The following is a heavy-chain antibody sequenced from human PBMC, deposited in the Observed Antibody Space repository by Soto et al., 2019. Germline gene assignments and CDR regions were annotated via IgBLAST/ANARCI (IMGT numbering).Heavy chain of an antibody. CDR3: ARDRGYSSSWYEGGFDY. D-gene: IGHD6-13*01. Sequence: GSLRLSCAASGFTVSSNYMSWVRQAPGKGLEWVSVIYSGGSTYYADSVKGRFTISRDNSKNTLYLQMNSLRAEDTAVYYCARDRGYSSSWYEGGFDYWGQGTLVTVSS. V-gene: IGHV3-53*01. CDR2: IYSGGST. CDR1: GFTVSSNY. J-gene: IGHJ4*02.